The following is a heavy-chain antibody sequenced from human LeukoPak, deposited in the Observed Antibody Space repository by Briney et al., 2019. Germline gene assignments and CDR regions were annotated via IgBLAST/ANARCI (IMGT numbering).Heavy chain of an antibody. D-gene: IGHD1-1*01. Sequence: GGSLRLSCAASGFTFSSNTMHWVRQAPGKGLEWVAVISFDGSNKYYADSVKGRFTISRDNSKNTLYLQMNSLRADDTAVYYCARDPVTTSDYFDYWGQGTLVTVSS. V-gene: IGHV3-30*04. J-gene: IGHJ4*02. CDR1: GFTFSSNT. CDR3: ARDPVTTSDYFDY. CDR2: ISFDGSNK.